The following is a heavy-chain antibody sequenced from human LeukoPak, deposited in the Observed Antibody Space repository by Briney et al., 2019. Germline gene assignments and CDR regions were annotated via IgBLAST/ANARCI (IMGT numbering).Heavy chain of an antibody. Sequence: GGSLRLSCAASGFTFSAYTMNWVRQPPGKGLEWVSYVSSSGSYIYYADSVKGRFTISRDKNSPYLQMDSLRAEDTAVYYCARDSRQWVEQLPYGWFDPRGQGTLVTVSP. CDR3: ARDSRQWVEQLPYGWFDP. J-gene: IGHJ5*02. CDR2: VSSSGSYI. D-gene: IGHD1-26*01. V-gene: IGHV3-21*01. CDR1: GFTFSAYT.